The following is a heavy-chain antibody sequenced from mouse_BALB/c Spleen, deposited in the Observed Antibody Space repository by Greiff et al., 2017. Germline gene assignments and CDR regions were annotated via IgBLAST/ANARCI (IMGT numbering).Heavy chain of an antibody. J-gene: IGHJ4*01. Sequence: QVTQESGPGILQPSQTLSLTCSFSGFSLSTYGIGVGWIRQPSGKGLEWLAHIWWNDNKYYNTALKSRLTISKDTSNNQVFLKIASVDTADTATYYCARHRYDEGYYAMDYWGQGTSVTVSS. CDR2: IWWNDNK. D-gene: IGHD2-14*01. CDR1: GFSLSTYGIG. V-gene: IGHV8-11*01. CDR3: ARHRYDEGYYAMDY.